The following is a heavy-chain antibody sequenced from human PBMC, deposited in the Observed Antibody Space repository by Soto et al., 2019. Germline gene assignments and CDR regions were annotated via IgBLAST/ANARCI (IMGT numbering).Heavy chain of an antibody. CDR3: AKCGSPTTTSEIDY. V-gene: IGHV3-23*01. Sequence: PGGSLRLSCAASGFTFSSYAMSWVRQAPGKGLEWVSAISGSGGSTYYADSVKGRFTISRDNSKNTLYLQMNSLRAEDTAAYYCAKCGSPTTTSEIDYWGQGTLVTVSS. CDR2: ISGSGGST. D-gene: IGHD1-1*01. CDR1: GFTFSSYA. J-gene: IGHJ4*02.